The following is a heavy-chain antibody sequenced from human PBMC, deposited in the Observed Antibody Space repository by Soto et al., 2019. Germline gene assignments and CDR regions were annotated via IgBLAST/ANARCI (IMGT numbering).Heavy chain of an antibody. CDR1: GFTFGDYA. D-gene: IGHD3-22*01. CDR3: TSISGYYSDYYYGMDV. Sequence: GGSMRLSCTASGFTFGDYAMSWFRQAPGKVLEWVGFTRSKAYGGTTEYAASVKGRFTISRDDSKSIAYLQMNSLKTEDTAVYYCTSISGYYSDYYYGMDVWGQGTTVTVSS. J-gene: IGHJ6*02. CDR2: TRSKAYGGTT. V-gene: IGHV3-49*03.